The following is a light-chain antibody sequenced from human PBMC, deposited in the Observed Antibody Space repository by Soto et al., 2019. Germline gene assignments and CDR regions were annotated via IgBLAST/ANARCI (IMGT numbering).Light chain of an antibody. J-gene: IGKJ5*01. CDR3: QQRSNWPPEIT. V-gene: IGKV3-11*01. CDR2: GAS. Sequence: EIVMTQSPATLSVSPGERVTLSCRASQSVSSDLAWYQQKPGQAPSLLIYGASNRATGIPARFSGSGSGTDFTLTISSLEPEDFAVYYCQQRSNWPPEITFGQGTRLEIK. CDR1: QSVSSD.